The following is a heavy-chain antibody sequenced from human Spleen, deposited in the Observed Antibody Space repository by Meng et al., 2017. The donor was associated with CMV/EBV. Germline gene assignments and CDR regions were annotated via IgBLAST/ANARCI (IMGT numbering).Heavy chain of an antibody. Sequence: GESLKISCAASGFTFTTYAMNWVRQAPGKGLEWVSTISGSGASTYYADSVKGRFTISRDNSKNTLYLQMNSLRAEDTAVYYCARDPRDTSGWYHFDYWGQGTLVTVSS. V-gene: IGHV3-23*01. CDR3: ARDPRDTSGWYHFDY. CDR2: ISGSGAST. D-gene: IGHD6-19*01. CDR1: GFTFTTYA. J-gene: IGHJ4*02.